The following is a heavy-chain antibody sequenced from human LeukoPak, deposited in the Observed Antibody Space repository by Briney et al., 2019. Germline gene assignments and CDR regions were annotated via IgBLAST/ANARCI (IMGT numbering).Heavy chain of an antibody. CDR1: GFTFSDYY. J-gene: IGHJ4*02. CDR3: ARLGSIAAAGTPDY. CDR2: ISGTSSYT. D-gene: IGHD6-13*01. V-gene: IGHV3-11*06. Sequence: GGSLRLSCAASGFTFSDYYMSWIRQAPGKGLEWVSYISGTSSYTTYADSVKGRFTISRDNAKNSLYLQMNSLRGEDTAVYYCARLGSIAAAGTPDYSGQGTLVTVSS.